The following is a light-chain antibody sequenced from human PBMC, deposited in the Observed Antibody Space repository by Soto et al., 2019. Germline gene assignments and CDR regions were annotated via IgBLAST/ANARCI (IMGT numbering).Light chain of an antibody. V-gene: IGLV1-40*01. Sequence: QSVLTQPPSVSGAPGQRVTISCTGSSSNIRTPYDVHWYQQLPGTAPKLLIYGNSNRPSGVPDRFSGSKSGTSASLAITGLQAEDEADYYCQSHDSSLSGYVIFGGGTKLTVL. CDR2: GNS. CDR3: QSHDSSLSGYVI. CDR1: SSNIRTPYD. J-gene: IGLJ2*01.